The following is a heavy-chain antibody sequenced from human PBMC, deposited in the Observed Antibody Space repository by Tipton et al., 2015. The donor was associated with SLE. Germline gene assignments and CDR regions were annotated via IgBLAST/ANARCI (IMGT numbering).Heavy chain of an antibody. CDR2: INSDGTDT. V-gene: IGHV3-74*01. CDR1: GFTFNNYW. CDR3: AKDTSTRDYFDF. J-gene: IGHJ2*01. Sequence: SLRLSCAPSGFTFNNYWMHWVRQVPGKGLVWVSRINSDGTDTTYAASVKGRFTISRDNSKNTLYLQMNSLRGEDTAVYYCAKDTSTRDYFDFWGRGTLVTVSS. D-gene: IGHD3-10*01.